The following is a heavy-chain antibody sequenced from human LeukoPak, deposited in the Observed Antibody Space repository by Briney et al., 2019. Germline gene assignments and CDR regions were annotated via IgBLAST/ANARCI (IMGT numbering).Heavy chain of an antibody. V-gene: IGHV3-30*04. D-gene: IGHD6-19*01. CDR3: AREGYSSGWYLSPDYYYGMDV. Sequence: GGSLRLSCAASGFTFSSYAMSWVRQAPGKGLEWVAVISYDGSNKYYADSVKGRFTISRDNSKNTLYLQMNSLRAEDTAVYYCAREGYSSGWYLSPDYYYGMDVWGQGTTVTVSS. CDR2: ISYDGSNK. CDR1: GFTFSSYA. J-gene: IGHJ6*02.